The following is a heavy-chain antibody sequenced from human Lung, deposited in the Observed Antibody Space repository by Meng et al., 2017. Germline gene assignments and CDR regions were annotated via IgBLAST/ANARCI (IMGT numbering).Heavy chain of an antibody. V-gene: IGHV4-34*01. CDR1: GGSLSDYY. CDR2: IKHSGST. D-gene: IGHD4-11*01. CDR3: ARGPTTMAHDFDY. J-gene: IGHJ4*02. Sequence: QVHLQQWGAGLLKPSETLSLTCGVSGGSLSDYYWSWIRQPPGKGLEWIGEIKHSGSTNYNPSLESRATISVDTSQNNLSLKLSSVTAADSAVYYYARGPTTMAHDFDYWGQGTLVTVSS.